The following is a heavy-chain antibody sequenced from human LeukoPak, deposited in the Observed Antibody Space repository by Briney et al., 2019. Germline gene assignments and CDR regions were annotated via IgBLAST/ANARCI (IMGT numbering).Heavy chain of an antibody. CDR1: GGSISSYY. Sequence: SETLSLTCTVSGGSISSYYWSWIRQPPGKGLEWIGYIYYSGSTNYNPSLKSRVTISVDTSKNQFSLKLSSVTAADTAVYYCARGDSSSWSPYYYYYYGMDVWGQGTTVTVSS. D-gene: IGHD6-13*01. J-gene: IGHJ6*02. CDR3: ARGDSSSWSPYYYYYYGMDV. V-gene: IGHV4-59*01. CDR2: IYYSGST.